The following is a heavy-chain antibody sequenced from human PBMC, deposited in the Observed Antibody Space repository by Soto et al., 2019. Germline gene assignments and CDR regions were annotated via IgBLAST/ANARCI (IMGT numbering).Heavy chain of an antibody. CDR1: GYTFTSYY. Sequence: QVQLVQSGAEVKKPGASVKVSCKAAGYTFTSYYMHWVRQAPGQWLEWMGIINPSGGSTSYAEKFQGRVTRTSDTSTSTLYMELGRMRSEDTALYSCASSDPRAPFDYWGQGPLVTVSS. CDR3: ASSDPRAPFDY. CDR2: INPSGGST. V-gene: IGHV1-46*01. J-gene: IGHJ4*02.